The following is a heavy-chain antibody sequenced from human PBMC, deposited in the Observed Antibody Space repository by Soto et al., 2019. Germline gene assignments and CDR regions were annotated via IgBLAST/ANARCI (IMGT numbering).Heavy chain of an antibody. Sequence: GGSLRLSCEASGFIFTNFWMHWVRQVPGKGLVWVSRIDTSGSSTSYADSVKGRFTISRNNAKNTVSLQMNSLRAEDTGVYYCAKDSWYFDLWSQGSLVTVSS. CDR1: GFIFTNFW. J-gene: IGHJ4*02. CDR2: IDTSGSST. V-gene: IGHV3-74*01. CDR3: AKDSWYFDL. D-gene: IGHD6-13*01.